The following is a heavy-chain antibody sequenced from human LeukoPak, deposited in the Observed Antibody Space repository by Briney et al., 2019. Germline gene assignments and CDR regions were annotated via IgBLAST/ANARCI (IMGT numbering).Heavy chain of an antibody. V-gene: IGHV3-7*03. CDR1: GFSLSTYW. D-gene: IGHD2-2*01. J-gene: IGHJ6*03. CDR3: ARDLRADIVVVPAARRHYYYMDV. Sequence: GGSLRLSCAASGFSLSTYWMSWVRQAPGKGLEWVANIKQDGSEQYYGDSVKGRFTISRDNAKNSLFLQMNSLRAEDTAVYYCARDLRADIVVVPAARRHYYYMDVWGKGTTVTISS. CDR2: IKQDGSEQ.